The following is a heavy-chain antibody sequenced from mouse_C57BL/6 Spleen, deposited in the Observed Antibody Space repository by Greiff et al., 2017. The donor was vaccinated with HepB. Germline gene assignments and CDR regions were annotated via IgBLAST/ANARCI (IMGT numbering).Heavy chain of an antibody. Sequence: VQLQQPGAELVRPGSSVKLSCKASGYTFTSYWMHWVKQRPIQGLEWIGNIDPSDSETHYNQKFKDKATLTVDKSSSTAYMQLSSLTSEDSAVYYCARKDSNYKAMDYWGQGTSVTVSS. V-gene: IGHV1-52*01. CDR2: IDPSDSET. CDR1: GYTFTSYW. CDR3: ARKDSNYKAMDY. J-gene: IGHJ4*01. D-gene: IGHD2-1*01.